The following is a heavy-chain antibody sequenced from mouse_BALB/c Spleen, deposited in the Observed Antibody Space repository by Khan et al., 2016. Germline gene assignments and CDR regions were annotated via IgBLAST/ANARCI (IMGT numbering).Heavy chain of an antibody. CDR1: GYTFTNYG. J-gene: IGHJ4*01. CDR3: ARGGGYFMDY. CDR2: INTYTGEP. V-gene: IGHV9-1*02. Sequence: QIQLVQSGPELKKPGETVKISCKASGYTFTNYGMNWVKQAPGKGLKWMGWINTYTGEPTYADDFKGRFAFSLETSASTAYLQIKNLKNEDMATYFCARGGGYFMDYWGQGTSVTVSS. D-gene: IGHD2-3*01.